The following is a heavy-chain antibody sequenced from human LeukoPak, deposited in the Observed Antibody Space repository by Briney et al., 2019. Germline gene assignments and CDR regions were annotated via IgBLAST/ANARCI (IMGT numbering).Heavy chain of an antibody. CDR1: GFTFSSYG. CDR2: ISYDGSNK. V-gene: IGHV3-30*18. CDR3: AKDRKDIMEMVRGVIFGMDV. J-gene: IGHJ6*02. D-gene: IGHD3-10*01. Sequence: PGGSLRLSCAASGFTFSSYGMHWVRQAPGKGLEWVAVISYDGSNKYYADSVKGRFTISRDNSKNTLYLQMNSLRAEDTAVYYCAKDRKDIMEMVRGVIFGMDVWGQGTTVTVSS.